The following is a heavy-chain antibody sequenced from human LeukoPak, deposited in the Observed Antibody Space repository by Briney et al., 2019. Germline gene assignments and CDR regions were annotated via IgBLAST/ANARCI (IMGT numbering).Heavy chain of an antibody. D-gene: IGHD4-17*01. CDR1: GGSISSGDYY. CDR3: ARGLRYGDYYFDY. Sequence: SETLSLTSLVTGGSISSGDYYWSWIRQPPGKGLEWIGYIYYSGSTYYNPSLKSRVTISVDTSKNQFSLKLSSVTAADTAVYYCARGLRYGDYYFDYWGQGTLVTVSS. J-gene: IGHJ4*02. CDR2: IYYSGST. V-gene: IGHV4-30-4*08.